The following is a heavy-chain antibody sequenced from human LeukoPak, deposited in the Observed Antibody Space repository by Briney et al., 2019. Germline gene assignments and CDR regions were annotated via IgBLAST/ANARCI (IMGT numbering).Heavy chain of an antibody. Sequence: PGGSLRLSCAASGFTFSSYSVNWVRQAPGKGLEWVSSISSSSSYIYYADSVKGRFTISRDNAKNSLYLQMNSLRAEDTAVYYCARDLSRYGDYIDYWGQGTLVTVSS. CDR3: ARDLSRYGDYIDY. CDR2: ISSSSSYI. J-gene: IGHJ4*02. D-gene: IGHD4-17*01. CDR1: GFTFSSYS. V-gene: IGHV3-21*01.